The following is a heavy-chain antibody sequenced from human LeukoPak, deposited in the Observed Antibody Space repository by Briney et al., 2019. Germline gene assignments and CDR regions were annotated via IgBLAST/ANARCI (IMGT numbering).Heavy chain of an antibody. CDR2: IKSKTDGGTT. J-gene: IGHJ4*02. V-gene: IGHV3-15*01. CDR1: GFTFSSYA. Sequence: GGSLRLSCAASGFTFSSYAMSWVRQAPGKGLEWVGHIKSKTDGGTTDYAAPVKGRFTISRDDSKNTLYLQMNSLKIEDTAVYYCSTDEWNWGQGTLVTVSS. CDR3: STDEWN. D-gene: IGHD2-8*01.